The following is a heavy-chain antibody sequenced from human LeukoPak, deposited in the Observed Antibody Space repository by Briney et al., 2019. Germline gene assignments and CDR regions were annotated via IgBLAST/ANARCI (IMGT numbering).Heavy chain of an antibody. V-gene: IGHV4-4*09. Sequence: SETLSLTCTVSGCSISSYYWSWIRQPPGKGLEWIGYIYTSGSTNYNPSLKSRVTISVDTSKNQFSLKLSSVTAADTAVYYCARHGARPSITMARGVTPYYYMDVWGEGTTVTVSS. CDR1: GCSISSYY. J-gene: IGHJ6*03. CDR3: ARHGARPSITMARGVTPYYYMDV. D-gene: IGHD3-10*01. CDR2: IYTSGST.